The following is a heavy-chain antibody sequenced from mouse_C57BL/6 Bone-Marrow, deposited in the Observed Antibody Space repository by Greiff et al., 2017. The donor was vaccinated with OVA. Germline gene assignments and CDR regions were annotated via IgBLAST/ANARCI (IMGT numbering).Heavy chain of an antibody. CDR3: ARLLLRWFAY. V-gene: IGHV5-6*01. Sequence: EVQVVESGGDLVKPGGSLKLSCAASGFTFSSYGMSWVRQTPDKRLEWVATISSGGSSTYYPDSVKGRFPISRDNAKNTLYLQMSSLKSEDTAMYYCARLLLRWFAYWGQGTLVTVSA. J-gene: IGHJ3*01. D-gene: IGHD1-1*01. CDR1: GFTFSSYG. CDR2: ISSGGSST.